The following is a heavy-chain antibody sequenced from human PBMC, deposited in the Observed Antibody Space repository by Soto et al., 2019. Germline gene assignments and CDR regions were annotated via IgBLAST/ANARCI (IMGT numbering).Heavy chain of an antibody. V-gene: IGHV4-31*03. Sequence: SATLSLTSTVSGGSISSGGYYWSWIRQHPGKGLEWIGYIYYSGSTYYNPSLKSRVTISVDTSKNQFSLKLSSVTAADTAVYYCARDQIAAGVDYWGQGTLVTVSS. CDR2: IYYSGST. D-gene: IGHD6-13*01. J-gene: IGHJ4*02. CDR1: GGSISSGGYY. CDR3: ARDQIAAGVDY.